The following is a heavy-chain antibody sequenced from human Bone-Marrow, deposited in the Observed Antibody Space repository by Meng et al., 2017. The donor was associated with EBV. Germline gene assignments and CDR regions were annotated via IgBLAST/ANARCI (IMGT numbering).Heavy chain of an antibody. CDR2: MNPNSGNT. V-gene: IGHV1-8*01. CDR1: GYTFTSYD. J-gene: IGHJ5*02. Sequence: QGKRCKSGGEVKKPGASVKVSCKPSGYTFTSYDINWVRQATGQGLEWMGWMNPNSGNTGYAQKFQGRVTMTRNTSISTAYMELSSLRSEDTAVYYCARGRLEARGYFDPWGQGTLVTVAS. D-gene: IGHD3-3*01. CDR3: ARGRLEARGYFDP.